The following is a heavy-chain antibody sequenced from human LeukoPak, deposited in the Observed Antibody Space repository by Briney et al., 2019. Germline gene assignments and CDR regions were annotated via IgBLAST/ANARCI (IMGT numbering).Heavy chain of an antibody. Sequence: GASVKVSFKASVYTFTKFGVSWLGQAPGQGLEWLGWFSAYNGNTNYEQNCQGRVTLTTDTSTSTAYLELTSLRSDDTAVYFCARDYPQYRNRGYSGYGTFDYWGQGTLVTVSS. CDR2: FSAYNGNT. CDR3: ARDYPQYRNRGYSGYGTFDY. D-gene: IGHD5-12*01. CDR1: VYTFTKFG. J-gene: IGHJ4*02. V-gene: IGHV1-18*01.